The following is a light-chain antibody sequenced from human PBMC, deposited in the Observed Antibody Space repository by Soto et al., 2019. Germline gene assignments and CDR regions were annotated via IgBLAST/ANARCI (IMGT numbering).Light chain of an antibody. V-gene: IGKV1-17*01. CDR2: AAS. J-gene: IGKJ4*01. CDR1: QSISTH. CDR3: QQLSRYPLT. Sequence: DIQMTQSPSSLSASVGDRCTITCRASQSISTHLNWYQQKPGKAPKLLIYAASSLQSGVPSRFSGSGSETEFSLTIRALQPEDFATYYCQQLSRYPLTFGGGTKVDIK.